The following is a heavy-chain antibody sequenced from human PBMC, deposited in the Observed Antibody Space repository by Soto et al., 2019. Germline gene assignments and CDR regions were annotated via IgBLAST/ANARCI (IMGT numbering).Heavy chain of an antibody. J-gene: IGHJ2*01. CDR1: GFTFSSYW. Sequence: EVQLVESGGGLVQPGGSLRLSCAASGFTFSSYWMHWVRQAPGKGPVWVSRINSDGRSTSYADSVKGRFTISRDNANNTLYLQMISLCAEDTAVYYCARGVSLNWYFDLWGRGTMVTVSS. V-gene: IGHV3-74*01. D-gene: IGHD2-8*01. CDR3: ARGVSLNWYFDL. CDR2: INSDGRST.